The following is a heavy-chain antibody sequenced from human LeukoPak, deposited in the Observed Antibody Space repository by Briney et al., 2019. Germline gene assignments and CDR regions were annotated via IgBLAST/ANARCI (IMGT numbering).Heavy chain of an antibody. J-gene: IGHJ4*02. CDR1: GFTVSDYG. V-gene: IGHV3-21*01. Sequence: GGSLRLSCGASGFTVSDYGMQWVRQAPGKGLEWVSFISRSSDYIYYADSVKGRFTVSRDNAKNSLYLQMNSLRAEDTAVYYCARWGSGYYNLDYWGQGTLVTVSS. CDR2: ISRSSDYI. D-gene: IGHD3-9*01. CDR3: ARWGSGYYNLDY.